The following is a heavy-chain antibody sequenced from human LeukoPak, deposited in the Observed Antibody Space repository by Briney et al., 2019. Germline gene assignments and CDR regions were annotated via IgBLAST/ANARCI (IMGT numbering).Heavy chain of an antibody. Sequence: ASVKVSCKASGGTFSSYAISWVRQAPGQGLEWMGGFDPEDGETIYAQKFQGRVTMTEDTSTDTAYMELSSLRSEDTAVYYCARDHYYGSGSYEGHFDYWGQGTLVTVSS. V-gene: IGHV1-24*01. D-gene: IGHD3-10*01. J-gene: IGHJ4*02. CDR2: FDPEDGET. CDR1: GGTFSSYA. CDR3: ARDHYYGSGSYEGHFDY.